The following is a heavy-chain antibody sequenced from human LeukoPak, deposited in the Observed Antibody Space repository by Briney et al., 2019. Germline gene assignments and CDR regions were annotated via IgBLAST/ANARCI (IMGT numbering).Heavy chain of an antibody. CDR3: AKAGSIRFDY. CDR1: GFTFSSSD. Sequence: GGSLRLSCAASGFTFSSSDMSWVRQAPGKGLEWVSGVSGSGGNTYYAGSVKGRFTISRDNSKNTLDLQMNSLRADDTAVYYCAKAGSIRFDYWGQGTLVTVSS. D-gene: IGHD1-26*01. J-gene: IGHJ4*02. CDR2: VSGSGGNT. V-gene: IGHV3-23*01.